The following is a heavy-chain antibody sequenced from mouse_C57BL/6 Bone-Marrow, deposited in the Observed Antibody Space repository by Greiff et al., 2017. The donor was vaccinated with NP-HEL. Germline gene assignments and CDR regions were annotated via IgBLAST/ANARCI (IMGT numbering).Heavy chain of an antibody. V-gene: IGHV1-69*01. D-gene: IGHD1-1*01. CDR2: IDPSDSYT. CDR1: GYTFTSYW. CDR3: ALYGRGDY. Sequence: QVQLQQPGAELVMPGASVKLSCKASGYTFTSYWMHWVKQRPGQGLEWIGEIDPSDSYTNYNQKFKGKSTLTVDKSSSTAYMQLSSLTSEDSAVYYCALYGRGDYWGQGTSVTVSS. J-gene: IGHJ4*01.